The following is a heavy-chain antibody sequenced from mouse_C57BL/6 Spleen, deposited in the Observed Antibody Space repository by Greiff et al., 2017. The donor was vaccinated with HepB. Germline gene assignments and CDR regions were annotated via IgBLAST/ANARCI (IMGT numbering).Heavy chain of an antibody. J-gene: IGHJ4*01. CDR2: IDPSDSYT. V-gene: IGHV1-59*01. Sequence: QVQLQQPGAELVRPGTSVKLSCKASGYTFTSYWMHWVKQRPGQGLEWIGVIDPSDSYTNYNQKFKGKATLTVDTSSSTADMQLSSLTSEDSAVYYCARDRSYAMDYWGQGTSVTVSS. CDR3: ARDRSYAMDY. CDR1: GYTFTSYW.